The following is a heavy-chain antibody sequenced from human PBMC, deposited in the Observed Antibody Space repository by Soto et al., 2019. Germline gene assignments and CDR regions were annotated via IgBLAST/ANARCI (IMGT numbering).Heavy chain of an antibody. Sequence: SETLSLTCTVSGASVSSGYYYWSWIRQPPGKGLEWIAYIDYSGSTNYNPSLKSRVTISVDTSNNRFSLKLSSVTAADTAVYYCARIVQKDGGLLSNCYYGVDVWGQGTTVTVS. CDR3: ARIVQKDGGLLSNCYYGVDV. D-gene: IGHD3-10*01. J-gene: IGHJ6*02. CDR2: IDYSGST. V-gene: IGHV4-61*01. CDR1: GASVSSGYYY.